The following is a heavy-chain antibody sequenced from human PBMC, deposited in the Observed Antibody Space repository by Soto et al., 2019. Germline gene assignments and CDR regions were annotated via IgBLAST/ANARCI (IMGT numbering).Heavy chain of an antibody. CDR2: ISSSSSYI. V-gene: IGHV3-21*01. J-gene: IGHJ4*02. CDR1: GFTFSSYS. Sequence: EVQLVESGGGLVKPGGSLRLSCAASGFTFSSYSMNWVRQAPGKGLEWVSSISSSSSYIYYADSVKGRFTISRDNAKNSLYLQMNSLRAEDTAVYYCARDPTGDCSGGSCYGNYFDYWGQGTLVTVSS. D-gene: IGHD2-15*01. CDR3: ARDPTGDCSGGSCYGNYFDY.